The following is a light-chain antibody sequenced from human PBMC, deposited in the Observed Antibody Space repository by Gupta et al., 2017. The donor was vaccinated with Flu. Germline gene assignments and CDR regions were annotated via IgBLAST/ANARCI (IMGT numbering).Light chain of an antibody. CDR1: DVNIGTNF. J-gene: IGLJ1*01. CDR3: GTWDSSLNTGV. CDR2: KNS. V-gene: IGLV1-51*02. Sequence: QSVVTQPPSVSAAPAQRVPISCSGSDVNIGTNFVSWYQQLPGAAPKLLISKNSERPSGIPDRFSASKSGAFATLGITGLQAGDEADYYCGTWDSSLNTGVFGTGTKVIVL.